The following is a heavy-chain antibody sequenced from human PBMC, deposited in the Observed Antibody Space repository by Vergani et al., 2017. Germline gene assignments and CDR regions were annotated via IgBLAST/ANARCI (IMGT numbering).Heavy chain of an antibody. J-gene: IGHJ6*02. CDR1: GGSFSGYY. CDR3: ARGMRLRCMDV. D-gene: IGHD3-16*01. V-gene: IGHV4-34*01. CDR2: INHSGST. Sequence: QVQLQQWGAGLLKPSETLSLTCAVYGGSFSGYYWSWIRQPPGKGLEWIGEINHSGSTNYNPSLKSRVTISVDTSKNQFSLKLSSVTAADTAVYYCARGMRLRCMDVWGQGTTVTVSS.